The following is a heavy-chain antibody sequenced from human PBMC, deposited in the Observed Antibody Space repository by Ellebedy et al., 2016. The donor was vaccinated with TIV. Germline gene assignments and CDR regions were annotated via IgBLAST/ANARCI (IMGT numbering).Heavy chain of an antibody. CDR2: ISDDGTTT. V-gene: IGHV3-74*01. CDR3: ARTIATFGVDYFDY. Sequence: GESLKISCAASGFTFTTHWMHWVRQVPDKGLVWVSRISDDGTTTTNYADSVKGRFTISRDNAKNSLYLQMNSLRAEDTAVYYCARTIATFGVDYFDYWGQGTLVTVSS. D-gene: IGHD3-3*01. J-gene: IGHJ4*02. CDR1: GFTFTTHW.